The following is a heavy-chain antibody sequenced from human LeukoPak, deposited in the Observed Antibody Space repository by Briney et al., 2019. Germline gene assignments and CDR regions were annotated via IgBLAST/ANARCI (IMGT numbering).Heavy chain of an antibody. D-gene: IGHD6-13*01. CDR3: ARDAPTHPRWKVAAAGTHGMDV. J-gene: IGHJ6*04. V-gene: IGHV4-4*07. Sequence: KPSETLSLTCTVSGGSISSYYWSWIRQPAGKGLEWIGRIYTSGSTNYNPSLKSRVTMSVDTSKNQFSLKLSSVTAADTAVYYCARDAPTHPRWKVAAAGTHGMDVWGKGTTATVSS. CDR1: GGSISSYY. CDR2: IYTSGST.